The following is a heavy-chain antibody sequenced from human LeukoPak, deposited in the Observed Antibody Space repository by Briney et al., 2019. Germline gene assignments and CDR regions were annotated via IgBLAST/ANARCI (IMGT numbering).Heavy chain of an antibody. Sequence: SETLSLTCTVSGGSISTYYWNWIRQPPGKGLEWIGYIYYSGTTNYNPSLKSRVSMSVDTSKNQFSLKLSSVTAADTAVYYCARSPEYYYESNDYYYVRTFDYWGQGTLVTVSS. CDR3: ARSPEYYYESNDYYYVRTFDY. D-gene: IGHD3-22*01. CDR2: IYYSGTT. J-gene: IGHJ4*02. CDR1: GGSISTYY. V-gene: IGHV4-59*01.